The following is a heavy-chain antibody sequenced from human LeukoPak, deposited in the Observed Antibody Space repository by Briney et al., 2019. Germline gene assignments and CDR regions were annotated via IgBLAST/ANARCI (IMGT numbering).Heavy chain of an antibody. V-gene: IGHV3-9*03. CDR3: AKAGSSGYCNDPFES. CDR2: ITWNSDRR. Sequence: GGPLRLSCAASGFTFDDYAKHWVRQTPGKGLEWVSGITWNSDRRDYVDSVKGRFTISRDNAEKSLTLQRNCLTVEDMAVYYCAKAGSSGYCNDPFESWGQGTMVTVSS. J-gene: IGHJ3*02. D-gene: IGHD3-22*01. CDR1: GFTFDDYA.